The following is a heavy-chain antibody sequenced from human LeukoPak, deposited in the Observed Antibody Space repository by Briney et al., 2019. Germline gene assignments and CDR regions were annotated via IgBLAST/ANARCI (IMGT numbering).Heavy chain of an antibody. CDR2: IYYSGST. V-gene: IGHV4-59*08. D-gene: IGHD3-10*01. CDR3: ARHEWGSYYNAFDY. CDR1: GGSISSYY. Sequence: SETLSLTCTVSGGSISSYYWSWIRQPPGKGLEWIGYIYYSGSTNYNPSLKSRVTISVDTSKNQFSLKLSSVTAADTAVYYCARHEWGSYYNAFDYWGQGTLVTVSS. J-gene: IGHJ4*02.